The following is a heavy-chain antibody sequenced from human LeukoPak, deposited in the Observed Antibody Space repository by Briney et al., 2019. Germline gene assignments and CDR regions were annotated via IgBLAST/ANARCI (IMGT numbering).Heavy chain of an antibody. J-gene: IGHJ4*02. CDR1: GYTFTSYA. D-gene: IGHD6-13*01. Sequence: GASVKVSCKASGYTFTSYAMHWVRQAPGQRLEWMGWINAGNGNTKYSQKFQGRVTITRDTSASTAYMELSSLRSEDTAVYYCARGYSSSWYPLFGYWGQGTLVTVSS. CDR2: INAGNGNT. V-gene: IGHV1-3*01. CDR3: ARGYSSSWYPLFGY.